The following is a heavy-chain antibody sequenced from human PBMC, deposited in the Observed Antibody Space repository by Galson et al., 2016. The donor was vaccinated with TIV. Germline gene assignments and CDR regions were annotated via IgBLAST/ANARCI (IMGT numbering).Heavy chain of an antibody. CDR3: AKDRNTAMDTYHYYYGMDV. V-gene: IGHV1-69*13. D-gene: IGHD5-18*01. Sequence: SVKVSCKASGDTFSSYPFNWVRQAPGQGLEWVGGFIPLFGTANYAQQFQGRVTFSADESTSTLYMERRSLRSEDTAVYYCAKDRNTAMDTYHYYYGMDVWGQGTTVIVSS. CDR1: GDTFSSYP. J-gene: IGHJ6*02. CDR2: FIPLFGTA.